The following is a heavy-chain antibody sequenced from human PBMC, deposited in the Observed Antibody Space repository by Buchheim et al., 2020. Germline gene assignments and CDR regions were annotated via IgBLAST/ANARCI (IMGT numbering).Heavy chain of an antibody. CDR3: ARDRRSYYYDSSGYYYGAPFDY. D-gene: IGHD3-22*01. CDR1: GGSISSSSYY. V-gene: IGHV4-39*07. J-gene: IGHJ4*02. Sequence: QLQLQESGPGLVKPSETLSLTCTVSGGSISSSSYYWGWIRQPPGKGLEWIGSIYYSGSTYYNPSLKSRVTISLDPSKNQFSLKLSSVTAADTAVYYCARDRRSYYYDSSGYYYGAPFDYWGQGTL. CDR2: IYYSGST.